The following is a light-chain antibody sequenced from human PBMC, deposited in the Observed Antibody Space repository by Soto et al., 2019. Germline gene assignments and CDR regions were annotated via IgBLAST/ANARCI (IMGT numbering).Light chain of an antibody. V-gene: IGLV2-11*01. CDR1: SSDVGVYNY. CDR3: CSYAGSYTFV. Sequence: QSVLTQPRSVSGYPGQSVTISCTGTSSDVGVYNYVSWYQQYPGKAPKIMIYDVSKRPSGVPDRFSGSKSDNTASLTISGLQAEDEADYYCCSYAGSYTFVFGIGTKVTVL. J-gene: IGLJ1*01. CDR2: DVS.